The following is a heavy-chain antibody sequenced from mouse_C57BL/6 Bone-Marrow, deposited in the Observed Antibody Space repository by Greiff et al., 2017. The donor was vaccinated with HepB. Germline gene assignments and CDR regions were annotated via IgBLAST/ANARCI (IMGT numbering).Heavy chain of an antibody. D-gene: IGHD2-3*01. CDR2: ISYSGST. Sequence: EVQLQESGPGMVKPSQSLSLTCTVTGYSITSGYDWHWIRHFPGNKLEWMGYISYSGSTNYNPSLKSRISITHDTSKNHFFLKLNSVTTEDTATYYCARGAYDGYYDWYFDVWGTGTTVTVSS. CDR1: GYSITSGYD. J-gene: IGHJ1*03. V-gene: IGHV3-1*01. CDR3: ARGAYDGYYDWYFDV.